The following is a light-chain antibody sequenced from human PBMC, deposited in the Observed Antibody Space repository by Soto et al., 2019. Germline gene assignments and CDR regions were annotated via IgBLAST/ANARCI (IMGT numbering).Light chain of an antibody. V-gene: IGKV4-1*01. CDR2: WAS. J-gene: IGKJ2*01. CDR3: QQYYSTPYT. CDR1: QSVLYSSNNKNY. Sequence: DIVMTQSPDSLAVSLGERATINCKSRQSVLYSSNNKNYLAWYQQKPGQPPKLLIFWASERESGVPERFSGSGSGTDFTLTISSLQAEDVAVYYCQQYYSTPYTFGQGTKLEIK.